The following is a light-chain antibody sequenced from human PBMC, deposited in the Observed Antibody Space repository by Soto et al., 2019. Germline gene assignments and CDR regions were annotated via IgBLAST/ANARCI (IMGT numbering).Light chain of an antibody. CDR2: AAS. V-gene: IGKV1-27*01. CDR3: QNYNSAPRT. CDR1: QGISND. Sequence: DIQMTQSPSSLSASIGDRVTISCRASQGISNDLAWYQQKPGKVPYLLIYAASTSHSGVPSRFRGSGSGTDFTLTISSLQPEDVATYYCQNYNSAPRTFGQGTKLDIK. J-gene: IGKJ1*01.